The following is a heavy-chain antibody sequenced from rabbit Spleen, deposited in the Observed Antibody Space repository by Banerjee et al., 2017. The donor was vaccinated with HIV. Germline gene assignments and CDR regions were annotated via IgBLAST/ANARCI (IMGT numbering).Heavy chain of an antibody. CDR1: GFSFGDRDV. J-gene: IGHJ4*01. CDR2: INAATAKP. D-gene: IGHD1-1*01. V-gene: IGHV1S45*01. Sequence: QEQLVESGGGLVQPTGSLTLTCKASGFSFGDRDVMCWVRQAPGKGLEWIACINAATAKPVYATWAKGRFTISRTSSTTVTLRMTSLTAADRATYFCARDLVGVIGWNFNLWGQGTLVTVS. CDR3: ARDLVGVIGWNFNL.